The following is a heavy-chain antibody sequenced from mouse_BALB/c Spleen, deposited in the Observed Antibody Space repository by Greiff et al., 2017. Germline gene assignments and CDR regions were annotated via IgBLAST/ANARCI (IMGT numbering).Heavy chain of an antibody. CDR1: GFSLTSYG. Sequence: VMLVESGPGLVAPSQSLSITCSVSGFSLTSYGVHWVRQPPGKGLEWLGVIWAGGSTNYNSALMSRLSISKDNSKRQVFLKMNSLQTDDTAMYYCARITTVVEGAWFAYWGQGTLVTVSA. J-gene: IGHJ3*01. V-gene: IGHV2-9*02. D-gene: IGHD1-1*01. CDR2: IWAGGST. CDR3: ARITTVVEGAWFAY.